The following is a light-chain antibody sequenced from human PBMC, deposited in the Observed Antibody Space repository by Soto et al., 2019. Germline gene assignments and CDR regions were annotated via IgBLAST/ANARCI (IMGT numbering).Light chain of an antibody. CDR1: QSFLYRNGHNY. Sequence: DIVMTQSPLSMPVTPGEPSSSSCRSSQSFLYRNGHNYVDWYLQKPGQTPQLLIYLGSTRASGVPDRVSGSGSGTDFTLNVSSVEPEDVGVYYCMQVVQPPWTFGQGTKVDIK. CDR3: MQVVQPPWT. V-gene: IGKV2-28*01. CDR2: LGS. J-gene: IGKJ1*01.